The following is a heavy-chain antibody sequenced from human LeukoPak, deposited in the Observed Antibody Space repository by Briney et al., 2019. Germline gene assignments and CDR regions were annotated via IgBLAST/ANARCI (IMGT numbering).Heavy chain of an antibody. CDR3: ARAIKSSGYYYAGNYFDY. Sequence: GGSLRPSCAASGFTFSSYSMNWVRQAPGKGLEWVSYISSSSSTIYYADSVKGRFTISRDNAKNSLYLQMNSLRAEDTAVYYCARAIKSSGYYYAGNYFDYWGQGTLVTVSS. J-gene: IGHJ4*02. CDR2: ISSSSSTI. CDR1: GFTFSSYS. V-gene: IGHV3-48*01. D-gene: IGHD3-22*01.